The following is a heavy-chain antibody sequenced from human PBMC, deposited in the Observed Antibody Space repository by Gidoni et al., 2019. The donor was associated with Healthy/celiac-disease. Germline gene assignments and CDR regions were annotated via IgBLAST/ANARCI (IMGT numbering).Heavy chain of an antibody. CDR3: AAGGYSSSWYLGAFDI. V-gene: IGHV3-23*01. D-gene: IGHD6-13*01. CDR2: ISGSGGST. J-gene: IGHJ3*02. Sequence: EVQLLESGGGLVQPGGSLRLSCAASGFTFSSYAMSWVRQAPGKGLEWVSAISGSGGSTYYADSVKGRFTISRDNSKNTLYLQMNSLRAEDTAVYYCAAGGYSSSWYLGAFDIWGQGTMVTVSS. CDR1: GFTFSSYA.